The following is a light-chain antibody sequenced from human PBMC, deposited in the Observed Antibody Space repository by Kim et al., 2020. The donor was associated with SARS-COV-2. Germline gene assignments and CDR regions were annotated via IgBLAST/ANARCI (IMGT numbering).Light chain of an antibody. Sequence: SYELTQPPSVSVSPGQTASITCSGDKLGDKYACWYQQKPGQSPVLVIYQDSKRPSGIPERFFGSNSGNTATLTISGTQAMDEADYYCQAWDSSTEVFGTG. CDR3: QAWDSSTEV. J-gene: IGLJ1*01. CDR1: KLGDKY. V-gene: IGLV3-1*01. CDR2: QDS.